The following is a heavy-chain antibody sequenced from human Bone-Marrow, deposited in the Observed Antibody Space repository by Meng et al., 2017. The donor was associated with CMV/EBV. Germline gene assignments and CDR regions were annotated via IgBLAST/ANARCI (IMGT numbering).Heavy chain of an antibody. D-gene: IGHD3-22*01. CDR3: AKDAHITMIVVGDY. CDR1: GFTFSSYG. J-gene: IGHJ4*02. Sequence: GGSLRLSCAASGFTFSSYGMHWVRQAPGKGLEWVAIIRYDGSNKYYADSVKGRFTISRDNSKNTLYLQMNSLRAEDTAVYYCAKDAHITMIVVGDYWGQGTLVTVSS. CDR2: IRYDGSNK. V-gene: IGHV3-30*02.